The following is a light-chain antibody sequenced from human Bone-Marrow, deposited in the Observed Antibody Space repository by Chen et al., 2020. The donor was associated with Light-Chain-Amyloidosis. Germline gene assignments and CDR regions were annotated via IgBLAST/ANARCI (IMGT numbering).Light chain of an antibody. J-gene: IGKJ4*01. V-gene: IGKV3-11*01. CDR1: QNIGGY. CDR2: DAS. CDR3: LQRDSWPPLS. Sequence: EVVLTQSPATLSVSPGERATLSCRASQNIGGYLAWFQHRPGQTPRLLIYDASNRASGVPARFSGSGSGTDFILTISSLEPEDFAVYYCLQRDSWPPLSFGGGTKVEIK.